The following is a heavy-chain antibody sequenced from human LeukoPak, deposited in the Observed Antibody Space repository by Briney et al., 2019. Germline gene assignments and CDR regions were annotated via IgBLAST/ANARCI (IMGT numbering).Heavy chain of an antibody. CDR3: ARAGGIAAAGASFDY. D-gene: IGHD6-13*01. J-gene: IGHJ4*02. CDR1: GYTFTGYY. V-gene: IGHV1-2*02. Sequence: ASVKASCKASGYTFTGYYMHWVRQAPGQGLEWMGWINPNSGGTNYAQKFQGRVTMTRDTSISTAYMELSRLRSDDTAVYYCARAGGIAAAGASFDYWGQGTLVTVSS. CDR2: INPNSGGT.